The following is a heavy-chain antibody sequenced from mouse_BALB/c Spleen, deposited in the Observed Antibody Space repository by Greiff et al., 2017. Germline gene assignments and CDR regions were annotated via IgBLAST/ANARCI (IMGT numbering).Heavy chain of an antibody. Sequence: VQLKESGAELVRPGTSVKVSCKASGYAFTNYLIEWVKQRPGQGLEWIGVINPGSGGTNYNEKFKGKATLTADKSSSTAYMQLSSLTSDDSAVYFCARSGRYDGDWYFDVWGAGTTVTVSS. CDR3: ARSGRYDGDWYFDV. CDR1: GYAFTNYL. J-gene: IGHJ1*01. V-gene: IGHV1-54*01. D-gene: IGHD2-14*01. CDR2: INPGSGGT.